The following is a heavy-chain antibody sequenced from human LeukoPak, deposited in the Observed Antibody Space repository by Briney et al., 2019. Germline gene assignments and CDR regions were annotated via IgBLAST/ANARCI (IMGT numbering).Heavy chain of an antibody. V-gene: IGHV3-33*01. D-gene: IGHD2-21*01. CDR3: ARAEVQGAIKSGAYI. Sequence: GGSLRLSCAASGFTFSTYGMHWVRQAPGKGLAWVAVIWDDGTNKYYADSVKGRFTISRDNSRNTLYLQMNSLRAEDTAVYYCARAEVQGAIKSGAYIWGQGTMVTVSS. CDR2: IWDDGTNK. CDR1: GFTFSTYG. J-gene: IGHJ3*02.